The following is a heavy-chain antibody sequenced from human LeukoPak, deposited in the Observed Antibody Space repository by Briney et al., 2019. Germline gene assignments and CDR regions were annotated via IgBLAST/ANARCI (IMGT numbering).Heavy chain of an antibody. D-gene: IGHD5-18*01. Sequence: SETLSLTCSVSGGSINSYYWSWIRQPPGKGLEWIGNIYYTGSTNYNPSLQSRVTMSVDTAKNQFPLNVSSVTAADTAVYYCARGRVYSYGPSTSNWYFDLWGRGTLVTVSS. CDR3: ARGRVYSYGPSTSNWYFDL. J-gene: IGHJ2*01. CDR1: GGSINSYY. CDR2: IYYTGST. V-gene: IGHV4-59*12.